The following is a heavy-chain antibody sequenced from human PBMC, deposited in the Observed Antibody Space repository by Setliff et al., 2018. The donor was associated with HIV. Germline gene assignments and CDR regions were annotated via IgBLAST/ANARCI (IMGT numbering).Heavy chain of an antibody. J-gene: IGHJ6*03. CDR1: GYTFVSYG. CDR3: ARGGHYSGTYLPRDYYMDV. Sequence: ASVKVSCKASGYTFVSYGISWVRQAPGQGLEWMGWISAYNGNTNYAQKLQGRVTMTTDTSTSTVYMELRSLRSDDTAVYYCARGGHYSGTYLPRDYYMDVWGKGTTVTVSS. CDR2: ISAYNGNT. D-gene: IGHD1-26*01. V-gene: IGHV1-18*01.